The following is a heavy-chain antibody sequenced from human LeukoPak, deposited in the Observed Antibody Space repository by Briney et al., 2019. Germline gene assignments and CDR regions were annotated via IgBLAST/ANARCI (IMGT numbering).Heavy chain of an antibody. CDR3: ARVRVNIWENWFDP. Sequence: PSETLSLTCAVYGGSFSGYYWSWIRQPPGKGLEWIGEINHSGSTNYNPSLKSRVTTSVDTSKNQFSLKLSSVTAADTAVYYCARVRVNIWENWFDPWGQGTLVTVSS. CDR2: INHSGST. V-gene: IGHV4-34*01. D-gene: IGHD1-26*01. J-gene: IGHJ5*02. CDR1: GGSFSGYY.